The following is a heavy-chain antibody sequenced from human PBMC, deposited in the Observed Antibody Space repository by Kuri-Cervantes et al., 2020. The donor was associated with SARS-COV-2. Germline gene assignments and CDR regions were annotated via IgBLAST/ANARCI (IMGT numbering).Heavy chain of an antibody. CDR2: IDPSDSYT. Sequence: GESLKISCKGSGYSFTSYWISWVRQMPGKGLEWMGRIDPSDSYTNYSPSFQGHVTISADKSISTAYLQWSSLKASDTAMYYCAPHAQPHDAFDIWGQGTMVTVSS. J-gene: IGHJ3*02. V-gene: IGHV5-10-1*01. CDR1: GYSFTSYW. D-gene: IGHD2-2*01. CDR3: APHAQPHDAFDI.